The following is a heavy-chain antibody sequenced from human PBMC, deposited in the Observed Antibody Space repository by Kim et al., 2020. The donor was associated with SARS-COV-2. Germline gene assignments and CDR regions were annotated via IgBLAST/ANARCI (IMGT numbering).Heavy chain of an antibody. Sequence: AQKFQGRVTITADKSTSTAYMELSSLRSEDTAVYYCARVRELLRCDAFDIWGQGTMVTVSS. J-gene: IGHJ3*02. CDR3: ARVRELLRCDAFDI. D-gene: IGHD1-26*01. V-gene: IGHV1-69*04.